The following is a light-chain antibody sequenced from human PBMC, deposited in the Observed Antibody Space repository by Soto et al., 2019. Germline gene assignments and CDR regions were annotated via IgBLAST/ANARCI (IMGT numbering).Light chain of an antibody. V-gene: IGKV3-20*01. CDR1: QSVSSNY. J-gene: IGKJ5*01. Sequence: ILSLYPFAIQPESWRASQSVSSNYLAWYQQKPGQAPRLLIYGASSRGTRIPDRFSGSGSRTDFTLTISRLAPEDFAVYYRQQYGSPATFGQGTRLEI. CDR3: QQYGSPAT. CDR2: GAS.